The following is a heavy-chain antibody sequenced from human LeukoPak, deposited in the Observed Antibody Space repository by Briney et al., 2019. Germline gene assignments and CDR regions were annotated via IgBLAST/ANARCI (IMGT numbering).Heavy chain of an antibody. V-gene: IGHV4-39*07. J-gene: IGHJ3*02. D-gene: IGHD3-16*01. Sequence: SETLSLTCIVSGGSISTSTYYWAWVRQPPGKGLEWIGSIYKTGNTNYSPSLKSRVTISVDTSENQFSLKLSSVTAADTAVYYCARAGGRRGEDAFDIWGQGTMVTVSS. CDR1: GGSISTSTYY. CDR3: ARAGGRRGEDAFDI. CDR2: IYKTGNT.